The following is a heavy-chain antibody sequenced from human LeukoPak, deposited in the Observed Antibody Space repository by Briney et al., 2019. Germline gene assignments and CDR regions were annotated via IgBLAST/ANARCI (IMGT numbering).Heavy chain of an antibody. D-gene: IGHD6-19*01. CDR3: ARTLYPAGLEPFDY. J-gene: IGHJ4*02. CDR1: GGSFSGYY. V-gene: IGHV4-34*01. Sequence: SETLSLTCAVYGGSFSGYYWSWIRQPPGKGLEWIGEINHSGSTNYNPSLKSRVTISVDTSKNQFSLKLSSVTAADTAVYYCARTLYPAGLEPFDYWGQGTLVTVPS. CDR2: INHSGST.